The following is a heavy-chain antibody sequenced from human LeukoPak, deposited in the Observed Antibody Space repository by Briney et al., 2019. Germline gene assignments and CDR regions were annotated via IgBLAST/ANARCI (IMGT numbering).Heavy chain of an antibody. CDR1: GFTFSSYS. Sequence: GGSLRLSCAASGFTFSSYSMNWVRQAPGKGLEWVSSISSSSSYIYYADSVKGRFTISRDNAKNSLYLQMNSLRAKDTAVYYCARITPQRWFDPWGQGTLVTVSS. D-gene: IGHD3-16*01. CDR3: ARITPQRWFDP. CDR2: ISSSSSYI. J-gene: IGHJ5*02. V-gene: IGHV3-21*01.